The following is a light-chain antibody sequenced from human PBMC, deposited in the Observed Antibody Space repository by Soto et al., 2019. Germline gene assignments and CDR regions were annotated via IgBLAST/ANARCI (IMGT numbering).Light chain of an antibody. CDR1: QSLLHSNGYNY. V-gene: IGKV2-28*01. CDR3: MQALEAPT. J-gene: IGKJ4*01. Sequence: DIVMTQSPLSLPVTPGEAASISCRSSQSLLHSNGYNYLDWYVQKPGQSPKLLIYLASQRASGVPDRFSGSGSGTDFTLKISRVEAEDVGVYYCMQALEAPTFGGWTRVEIK. CDR2: LAS.